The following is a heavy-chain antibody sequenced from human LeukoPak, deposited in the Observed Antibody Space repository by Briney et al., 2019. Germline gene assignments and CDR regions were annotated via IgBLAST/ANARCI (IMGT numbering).Heavy chain of an antibody. D-gene: IGHD6-13*01. J-gene: IGHJ6*03. Sequence: GGSLRLSCAASGFTFSSYSMNRVRQAPGKGLEWVSSISSSSSYIYYADSVKGRFTISRDNAKNSLYLQMNSLRAEDTAVYYCARDSSSWYVYYYYYMDVWGKGTTVTVSS. CDR3: ARDSSSWYVYYYYYMDV. CDR2: ISSSSSYI. CDR1: GFTFSSYS. V-gene: IGHV3-21*01.